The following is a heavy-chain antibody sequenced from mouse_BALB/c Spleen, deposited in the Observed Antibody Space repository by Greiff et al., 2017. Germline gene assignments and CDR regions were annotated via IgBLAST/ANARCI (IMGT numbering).Heavy chain of an antibody. CDR2: ISSGGST. CDR1: GFTFSSYA. CDR3: ARDGGLRFDY. V-gene: IGHV5-6-5*01. J-gene: IGHJ2*01. D-gene: IGHD1-1*01. Sequence: EVKLMESGGGLVKPGGSLKLSCAASGFTFSSYAMSWVRQTPEKRLEWVASISSGGSTYYPDSVKGRFTISRDNARNILYLQMSSLRSEDTAMYYCARDGGLRFDYWGQGTTLTVSS.